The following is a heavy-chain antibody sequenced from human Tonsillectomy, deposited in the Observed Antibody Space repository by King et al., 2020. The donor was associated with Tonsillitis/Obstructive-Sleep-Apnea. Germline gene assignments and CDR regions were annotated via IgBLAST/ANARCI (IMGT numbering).Heavy chain of an antibody. V-gene: IGHV3-11*01. D-gene: IGHD6-25*01. CDR1: GFTFSDYY. CDR3: ARGTIAANCYYYHMDV. Sequence: VQLVESGGGLVKPGGSLRLSCAASGFTFSDYYMSWIRQAPGKGLEWVSYISTSVSTMYYADSVRGRFTISRDNANNSLFLQMNSLRVEDTAIYYCARGTIAANCYYYHMDVWGKGTTVTVSS. J-gene: IGHJ6*03. CDR2: ISTSVSTM.